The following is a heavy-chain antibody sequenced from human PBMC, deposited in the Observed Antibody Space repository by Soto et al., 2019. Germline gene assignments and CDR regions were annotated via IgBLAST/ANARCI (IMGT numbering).Heavy chain of an antibody. V-gene: IGHV1-18*01. CDR3: ASLTSNITIFGVVIGEYYYYSGMDV. D-gene: IGHD3-3*01. Sequence: QVQLVQSGAEVKKPGASVKVSCKASGYTFSSYGISWVRQAPGQGLEWMGWISAYNGNTNYAQKLQGRVTMTTDTSTGKAYMELRSLRSGDTAVYYCASLTSNITIFGVVIGEYYYYSGMDVWGKGTTVTVSS. CDR1: GYTFSSYG. J-gene: IGHJ6*04. CDR2: ISAYNGNT.